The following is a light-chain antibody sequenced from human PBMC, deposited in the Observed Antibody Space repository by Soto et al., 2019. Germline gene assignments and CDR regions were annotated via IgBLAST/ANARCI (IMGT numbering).Light chain of an antibody. CDR1: QSVSSSY. Sequence: IVLTPSPGTLYLSPGERATLSCRASQSVSSSYLAWYQQKPGQAPRLLIYGASSRPTGIPDRFSGSGSGTDFTLTISRLEPEDFAVYYCQQYGSSSTFGQGTRLEIK. V-gene: IGKV3-20*01. J-gene: IGKJ5*01. CDR3: QQYGSSST. CDR2: GAS.